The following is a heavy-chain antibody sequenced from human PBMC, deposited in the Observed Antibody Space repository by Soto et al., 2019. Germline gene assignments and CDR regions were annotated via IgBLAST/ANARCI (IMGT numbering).Heavy chain of an antibody. D-gene: IGHD1-26*01. J-gene: IGHJ4*02. Sequence: GSLRLSCAASGFTFSSYGMHWVRQAPGKGLEWVAVISYDGSNKYYADSVKGRFTISRDNSKNTLYLQMNSLRAEDTAVYYCARRYGGNFAYWGQGTLVTVSS. CDR3: ARRYGGNFAY. CDR2: ISYDGSNK. CDR1: GFTFSSYG. V-gene: IGHV3-30*03.